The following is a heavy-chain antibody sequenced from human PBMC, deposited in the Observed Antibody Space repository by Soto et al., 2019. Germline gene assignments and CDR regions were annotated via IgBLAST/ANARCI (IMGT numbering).Heavy chain of an antibody. CDR3: ARGGREVPRIPYDA. CDR2: INPNVGGT. J-gene: IGHJ5*02. Sequence: ASVKVSCKASGYTFTDYYVHWVRQAPGQGLEWMGWINPNVGGTNYARKFQGRVTMTRDTSISTVYMKLTRLSPDDTAIYYCARGGREVPRIPYDAWGQGXRVTVSS. V-gene: IGHV1-2*02. CDR1: GYTFTDYY. D-gene: IGHD3-16*01.